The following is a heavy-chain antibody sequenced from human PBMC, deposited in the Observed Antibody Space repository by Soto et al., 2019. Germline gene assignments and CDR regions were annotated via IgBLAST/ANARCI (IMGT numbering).Heavy chain of an antibody. J-gene: IGHJ5*02. D-gene: IGHD6-25*01. Sequence: GESLKISCKGSXYNFANYWIGWVRQMPGKGLEWMGIIYPADSDTRYSPSFQGQVTISADKSISTAYLQWNSLKASDTAMYYCARSSSVWLDPWGQGTLVTVSS. CDR1: XYNFANYW. CDR2: IYPADSDT. V-gene: IGHV5-51*01. CDR3: ARSSSVWLDP.